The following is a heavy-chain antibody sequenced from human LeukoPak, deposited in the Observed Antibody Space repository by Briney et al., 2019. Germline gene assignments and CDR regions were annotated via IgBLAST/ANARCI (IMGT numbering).Heavy chain of an antibody. CDR2: IRSKTNKYAT. CDR3: TRQDCGDTSCDGEHY. Sequence: GGSLRLSCATSGFTFSGSIMHWVRQAPGKGLEGVARIRSKTNKYATAYAASVKGRFTISRDDSKSTAYLQMNSLETEDTAVYYCTRQDCGDTSCDGEHYWGQGTLVTVSS. V-gene: IGHV3-73*01. CDR1: GFTFSGSI. J-gene: IGHJ4*02. D-gene: IGHD2-2*01.